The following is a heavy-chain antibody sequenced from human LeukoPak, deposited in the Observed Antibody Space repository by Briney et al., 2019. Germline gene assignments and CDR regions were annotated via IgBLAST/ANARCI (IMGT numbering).Heavy chain of an antibody. D-gene: IGHD6-13*01. V-gene: IGHV4-59*01. CDR2: IYYSGST. J-gene: IGHJ5*02. CDR3: ARGLRMAAAGRNWFDP. Sequence: SETLSLTCTVSGGSISSYYWSWIRQPPGKGLEWIGYIYYSGSTNYNPSLKSRVTISVDTSKNQFSLKLSSVTAADTAVYYCARGLRMAAAGRNWFDPWGQGTLVTVSS. CDR1: GGSISSYY.